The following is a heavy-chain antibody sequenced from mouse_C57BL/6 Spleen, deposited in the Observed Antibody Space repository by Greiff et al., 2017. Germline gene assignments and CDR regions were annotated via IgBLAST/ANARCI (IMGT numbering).Heavy chain of an antibody. CDR2: IYPSDSET. CDR3: ARWGGGRDYYAMDY. CDR1: GYTFTSYW. Sequence: VQLQQPGAELVRPGSSVKLSCKASGYTFTSYWMDWVKQRPGQGLEWIGNIYPSDSETHYNQKFKDKATLTVDKSSSTAYMQLSSLTSEDSAVYYSARWGGGRDYYAMDYWGQGTSVTVSS. V-gene: IGHV1-61*01. J-gene: IGHJ4*01.